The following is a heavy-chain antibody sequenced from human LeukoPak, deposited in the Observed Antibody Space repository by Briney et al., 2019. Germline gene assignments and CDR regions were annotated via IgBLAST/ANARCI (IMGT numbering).Heavy chain of an antibody. V-gene: IGHV3-30-3*01. CDR3: ASPEGYGYVGGSDY. J-gene: IGHJ4*02. CDR2: ISYDGSNK. D-gene: IGHD5-18*01. CDR1: GFTFSSYA. Sequence: GGSLRLSCAASGFTFSSYAMHWVRQAPGKGLEWVAVISYDGSNKYYAVSVKGRFTISRDNSKNTLYLQMNSLRAEDTAVYYCASPEGYGYVGGSDYWGQGTLVTVSS.